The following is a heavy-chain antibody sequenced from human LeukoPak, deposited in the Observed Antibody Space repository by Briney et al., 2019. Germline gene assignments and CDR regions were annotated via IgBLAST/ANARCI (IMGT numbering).Heavy chain of an antibody. CDR1: GFTFSRYW. D-gene: IGHD5-12*01. V-gene: IGHV3-7*03. CDR2: IKQDGSEK. Sequence: GGSLRLSCAASGFTFSRYWMSWVRQAPGKGLEWVANIKQDGSEKYYVNSVKGRFTISRDNAKNSVYLQMNSLRVEDTAIYYCAREGVDIVTYDYWGQRTLVTVSS. CDR3: AREGVDIVTYDY. J-gene: IGHJ4*02.